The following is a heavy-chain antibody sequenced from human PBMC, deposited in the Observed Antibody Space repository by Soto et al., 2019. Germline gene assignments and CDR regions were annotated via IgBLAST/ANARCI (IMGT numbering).Heavy chain of an antibody. V-gene: IGHV1-18*01. CDR3: ARVIPGPEACFHP. J-gene: IGHJ5*02. CDR1: GNTFTNFG. CDR2: ISPYTDDP. D-gene: IGHD2-2*01. Sequence: RASVKVSCKASGNTFTNFGVTWVRQAPGQGLEWMGWISPYTDDPSYAQKFQGRVTMTIDTSTSTAYLDLRRLTSDDTAVYYCARVIPGPEACFHPWGQGTLVTVSS.